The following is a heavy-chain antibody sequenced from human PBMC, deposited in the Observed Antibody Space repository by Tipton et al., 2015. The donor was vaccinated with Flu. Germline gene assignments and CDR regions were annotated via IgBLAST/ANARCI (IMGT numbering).Heavy chain of an antibody. J-gene: IGHJ4*02. Sequence: SLRLSCTASGFTFSNYALTWVRQAPGKGLEWVSTIVRSGTSTYYADSVKGRFSISRDNSKNTLYLQMNSLRAEDTALYYCVRQIGGGDCYWGQGSLVTVSS. CDR2: IVRSGTST. CDR3: VRQIGGGDCY. V-gene: IGHV3-23*01. D-gene: IGHD2-21*01. CDR1: GFTFSNYA.